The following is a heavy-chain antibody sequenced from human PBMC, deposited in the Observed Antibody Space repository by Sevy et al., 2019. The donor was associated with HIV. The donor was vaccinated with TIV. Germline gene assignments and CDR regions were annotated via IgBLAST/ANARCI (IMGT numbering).Heavy chain of an antibody. CDR1: GFPFNDHA. V-gene: IGHV3-9*01. Sequence: GGSLRLSCAASGFPFNDHAVHWVRQVPGKGLEWVSGISWNSRNIGYAVSVKGRFTISRDNARHSLFLEMNSLRPEDTAVYYCAKDINRGCDGVNCYPYYYYLYGLDVWGQGTTVTVSS. CDR2: ISWNSRNI. CDR3: AKDINRGCDGVNCYPYYYYLYGLDV. J-gene: IGHJ6*02. D-gene: IGHD2-21*01.